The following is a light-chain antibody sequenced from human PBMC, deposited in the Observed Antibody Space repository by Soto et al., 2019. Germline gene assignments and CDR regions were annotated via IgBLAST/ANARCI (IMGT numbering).Light chain of an antibody. CDR2: EGS. CDR3: CSYAGSNYV. CDR1: SSDVGSYNL. J-gene: IGLJ1*01. Sequence: QSALTQPASVSGSPGQSITISCTGTSSDVGSYNLVSWYQQHPGKAPKLMIYEGSKRPSGVSNRFSGSKSGNTASLTISGLQAEDEADDFCCSYAGSNYVFGTGTKVTVL. V-gene: IGLV2-23*01.